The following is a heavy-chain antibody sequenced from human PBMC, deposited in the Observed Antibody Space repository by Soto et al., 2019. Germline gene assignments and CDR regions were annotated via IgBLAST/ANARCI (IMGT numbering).Heavy chain of an antibody. CDR1: GYTLTELS. V-gene: IGHV1-24*01. D-gene: IGHD3-9*01. CDR3: ATISPIYYDILTGYFDY. CDR2: FDPEDGET. Sequence: ASVKVSCKVSGYTLTELSMHWVRQAPGKGLEWMGGFDPEDGETIYAQKFQGRVTMTEDTSTDTAYMELSSLRSEDTAVYYCATISPIYYDILTGYFDYWGQGTLVTVSS. J-gene: IGHJ4*02.